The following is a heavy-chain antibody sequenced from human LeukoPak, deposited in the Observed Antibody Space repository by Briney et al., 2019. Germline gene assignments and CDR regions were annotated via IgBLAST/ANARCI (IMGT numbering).Heavy chain of an antibody. Sequence: ASVTVSCTVSGYTLTELSMHWVRQAPGKGLEWMGGFDPEDGETIYAQKFQGRVTITADESTSTAYMELSSLRSEDTAVYYCARQGYSSSWYHYYYYGMDVWGQGTTVTVSS. CDR3: ARQGYSSSWYHYYYYGMDV. V-gene: IGHV1-24*01. D-gene: IGHD6-13*01. CDR1: GYTLTELS. CDR2: FDPEDGET. J-gene: IGHJ6*02.